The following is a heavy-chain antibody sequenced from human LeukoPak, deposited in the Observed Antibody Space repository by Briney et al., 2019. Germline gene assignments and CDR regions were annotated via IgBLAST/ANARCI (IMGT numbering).Heavy chain of an antibody. CDR2: ISSSSSYI. V-gene: IGHV3-21*01. D-gene: IGHD5-12*01. J-gene: IGHJ4*02. CDR3: ARDPDSGYTFDY. CDR1: GFTFSSYS. Sequence: GGSLRLSCAASGFTFSSYSMNWVRQAPGKGLEWVSSISSSSSYIYYADSVKGRFTISRDNAKNSLYLHMNSLTAEDTAVYYCARDPDSGYTFDYWGQGTLVTVSS.